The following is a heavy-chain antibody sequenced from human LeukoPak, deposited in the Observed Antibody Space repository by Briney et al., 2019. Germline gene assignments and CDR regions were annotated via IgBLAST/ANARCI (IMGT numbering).Heavy chain of an antibody. D-gene: IGHD6-13*01. CDR2: IWYDGSNK. J-gene: IGHJ4*02. V-gene: IGHV3-33*01. CDR3: ARNSGIAAVASSDY. Sequence: GGSLRLSCAASGFTFSSYGMHWVRQAPGKGLEWVAVIWYDGSNKYYADSVKGRFTISRDNSKNTLYLQMNSLRAEDTAVYHCARNSGIAAVASSDYWGQGTLVTVSS. CDR1: GFTFSSYG.